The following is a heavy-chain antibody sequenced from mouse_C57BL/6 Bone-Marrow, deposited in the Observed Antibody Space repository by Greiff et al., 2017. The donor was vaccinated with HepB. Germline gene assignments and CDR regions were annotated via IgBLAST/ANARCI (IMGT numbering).Heavy chain of an antibody. CDR2: IDPETGGT. Sequence: QVQLKQSGAELVRPGASVTLSCKASGYTFTDYEMHWVKQTAVHGLEWIGAIDPETGGTAYNQKFKGKAILTADKSASTAYMELRSLTSEDSAVYYCTRGDGSSPFDYWGQGTTLTVSS. V-gene: IGHV1-15*01. D-gene: IGHD1-1*01. CDR3: TRGDGSSPFDY. CDR1: GYTFTDYE. J-gene: IGHJ2*01.